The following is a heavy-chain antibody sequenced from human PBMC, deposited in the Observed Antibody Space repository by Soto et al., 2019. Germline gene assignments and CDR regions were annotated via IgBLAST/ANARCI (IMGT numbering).Heavy chain of an antibody. V-gene: IGHV1-69*12. CDR3: ARAPFCDFWTGYHREKDLAY. J-gene: IGHJ4*02. CDR1: GGTFSSHA. Sequence: QVQLVQSGSEVKKPGSPVKVSCKASGGTFSSHAISWVRQAPGQGLEWMGCTIPIFGATNYEQKFPCRGTFTADESTATAYMELSSLRSEATAVYYCARAPFCDFWTGYHREKDLAYLARGSLVSVSS. CDR2: TIPIFGAT. D-gene: IGHD3-3*01.